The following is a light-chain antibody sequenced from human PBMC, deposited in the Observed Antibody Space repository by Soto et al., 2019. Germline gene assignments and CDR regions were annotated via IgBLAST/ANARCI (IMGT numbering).Light chain of an antibody. CDR3: QQSYSTPPFT. CDR2: GAS. CDR1: PAIASF. Sequence: IQLTQSPSSLSASVGDRVTITCRASPAIASFLAWYQQKPGTAPKLLIYGASTLQSGVPSRFSGSRSGTDYTLTIGSLQPEDFATYYCQQSYSTPPFTFGPGTRVDI. V-gene: IGKV1-9*01. J-gene: IGKJ3*01.